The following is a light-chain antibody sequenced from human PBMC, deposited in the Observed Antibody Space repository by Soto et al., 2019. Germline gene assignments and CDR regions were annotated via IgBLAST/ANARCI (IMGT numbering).Light chain of an antibody. CDR1: SSDVGGYNY. CDR2: DVN. Sequence: QSVLTQPASVSGFPGQSITISCTGTSSDVGGYNYVSWYQQHPGKAPKLVIYDVNTRPSGVSNRFSGSKSGNTASLTISGLQAEDEADYYCDSYTSSSTVLFGGGTQLTVL. V-gene: IGLV2-14*01. CDR3: DSYTSSSTVL. J-gene: IGLJ2*01.